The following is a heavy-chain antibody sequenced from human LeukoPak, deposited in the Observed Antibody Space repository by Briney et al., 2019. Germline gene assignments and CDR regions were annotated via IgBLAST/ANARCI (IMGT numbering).Heavy chain of an antibody. CDR3: ARKATITGPFDY. CDR1: GGTFSSYA. CDR2: IIPIFGTA. Sequence: GSSVKVSCKASGGTFSSYAISWVRQAPEQGLEWMGGIIPIFGTANYAQKFQGRVTITADESTSTAYMELSSLRSEDTAVYYCARKATITGPFDYWGQGTLVTVSS. V-gene: IGHV1-69*01. J-gene: IGHJ4*02. D-gene: IGHD5-24*01.